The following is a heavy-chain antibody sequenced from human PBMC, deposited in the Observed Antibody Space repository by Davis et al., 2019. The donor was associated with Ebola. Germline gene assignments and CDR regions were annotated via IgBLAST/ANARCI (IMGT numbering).Heavy chain of an antibody. V-gene: IGHV3-7*01. J-gene: IGHJ6*02. CDR1: GGSISNYY. D-gene: IGHD2-15*01. CDR3: ARCRWVVAAHTYGMDV. Sequence: ETLSLTCTVSGGSISNYYWGWIRQPPGKGLEWVANIKQDGSEKYYVDSVKGRFTISRDNAKNSLYLQMNSLRAEDTAVYYCARCRWVVAAHTYGMDVWGQGTTVTVSS. CDR2: IKQDGSEK.